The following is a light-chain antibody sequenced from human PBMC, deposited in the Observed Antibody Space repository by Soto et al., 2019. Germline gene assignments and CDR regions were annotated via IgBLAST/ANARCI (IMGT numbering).Light chain of an antibody. CDR3: QHYNSYSEA. Sequence: DIQMTQSPSSLSASVGDRVTITCGASQSISNRLAWYHQKPGKTPNLLIYDASNLGSGVPSRFSGSGSGTEFTLTISSLQPDDFATYYCQHYNSYSEAFGQGTKVDI. V-gene: IGKV1-5*01. J-gene: IGKJ1*01. CDR2: DAS. CDR1: QSISNR.